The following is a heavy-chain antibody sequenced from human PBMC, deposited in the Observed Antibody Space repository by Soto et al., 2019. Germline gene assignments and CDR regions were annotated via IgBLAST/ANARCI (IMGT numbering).Heavy chain of an antibody. CDR1: GFTFSSYA. CDR3: AKGPSPRGGCFAS. CDR2: ISGGGSNT. D-gene: IGHD6-19*01. Sequence: EVQLLESGGGLVQPGGSLRLSCAASGFTFSSYAMNWVRQAPGKGLEWVSAISGGGSNTYYADSVKGRFTISRDNSKTPLYLKMTSLGPGDTPVYYCAKGPSPRGGCFASWGQGPLVPVPS. V-gene: IGHV3-23*01. J-gene: IGHJ4*02.